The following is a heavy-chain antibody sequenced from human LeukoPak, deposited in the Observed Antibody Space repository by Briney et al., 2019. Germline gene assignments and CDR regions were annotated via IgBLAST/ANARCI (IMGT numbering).Heavy chain of an antibody. J-gene: IGHJ4*02. V-gene: IGHV4-34*01. D-gene: IGHD5-12*01. CDR2: INHSGST. Sequence: SETLSLTCAVFGGSFSGYYWSWIRQPPGKGLEWIGEINHSGSTNYDPSLKSRVSISVDTSKNQFSLKLSSVTAADTAVYYCARRNGQDIVPTFRRRYYFDYWGQGTLVTVSS. CDR1: GGSFSGYY. CDR3: ARRNGQDIVPTFRRRYYFDY.